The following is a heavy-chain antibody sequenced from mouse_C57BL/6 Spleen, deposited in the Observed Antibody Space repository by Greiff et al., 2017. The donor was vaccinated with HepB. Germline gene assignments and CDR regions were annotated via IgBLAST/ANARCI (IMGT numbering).Heavy chain of an antibody. CDR1: GYTFTDYE. V-gene: IGHV1-15*01. D-gene: IGHD2-10*01. CDR2: LDPETGGT. Sequence: QVQLKQSGAELVRPGASVTLSCKASGYTFTDYEVHWVKQTPVHGLEWIGALDPETGGTAYNQKFKGKAILTADKSSSTAYMELRSLTSEDSAVYYCSPTPFAYWGQGTQVTVSA. J-gene: IGHJ3*01. CDR3: SPTPFAY.